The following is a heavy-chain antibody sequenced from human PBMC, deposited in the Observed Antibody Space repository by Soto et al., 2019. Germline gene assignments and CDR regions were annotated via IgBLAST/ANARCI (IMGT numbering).Heavy chain of an antibody. D-gene: IGHD1-1*01. Sequence: ASGKVSSKTSGYTFTNYAMHWVRQATGQRLEWMGWINAGNGKTEYSQKFQDRVTITRDTSASTAYMELSSLTSEDTAVYYCARGRWTQTTADYYLDYWGQGTLVNVSS. J-gene: IGHJ4*02. CDR1: GYTFTNYA. V-gene: IGHV1-3*01. CDR3: ARGRWTQTTADYYLDY. CDR2: INAGNGKT.